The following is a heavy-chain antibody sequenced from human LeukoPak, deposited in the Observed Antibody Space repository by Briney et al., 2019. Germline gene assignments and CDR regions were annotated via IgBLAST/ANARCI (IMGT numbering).Heavy chain of an antibody. CDR1: GFSISSGHY. Sequence: PSETLSLTCTVSGFSISSGHYWGWVRQPPGAGLGWSGSVYQSGTTYYNQSLKSRVTTSVDMSKNQLSLRLRPVTAADTAVYYCARIFIRNGYSSYFDCWGQGTLVTVSS. CDR2: VYQSGTT. CDR3: ARIFIRNGYSSYFDC. D-gene: IGHD5-18*01. V-gene: IGHV4-38-2*02. J-gene: IGHJ4*02.